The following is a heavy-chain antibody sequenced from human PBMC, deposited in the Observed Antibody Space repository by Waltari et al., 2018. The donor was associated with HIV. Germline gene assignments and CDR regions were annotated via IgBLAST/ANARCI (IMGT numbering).Heavy chain of an antibody. CDR3: AKDLWDLTVLRGAFWFDP. J-gene: IGHJ5*02. V-gene: IGHV3-23*01. CDR2: ISSNGITA. D-gene: IGHD1-20*01. CDR1: RFPCRNLH. Sequence: EGRQLQSLGVWVQRRGPLRLSCSGYRFPCRNLHLTWGVQAPGKGLQWVSTISSNGITAYHADSVTGRFTISRDNSNNTLSLQLKRLRVEDTALYFCAKDLWDLTVLRGAFWFDPWGQGTLVTVSS.